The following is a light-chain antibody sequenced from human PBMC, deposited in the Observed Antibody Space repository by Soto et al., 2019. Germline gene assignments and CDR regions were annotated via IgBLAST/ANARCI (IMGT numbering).Light chain of an antibody. CDR1: QSVSSN. CDR3: QHYNNWPFT. CDR2: GAS. J-gene: IGKJ3*01. V-gene: IGKV3-15*01. Sequence: VVTQSPATLSVSPGERATLSCRTSQSVSSNLAWYQQKPGQAPRLLIYGASTRATGIPARFSGSGSGTDFTLTISSLQSEDLAVYYCQHYNNWPFTFGPGTKVDIK.